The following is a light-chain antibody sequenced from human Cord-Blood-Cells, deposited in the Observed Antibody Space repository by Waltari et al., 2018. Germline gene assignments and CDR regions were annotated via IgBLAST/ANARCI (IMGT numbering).Light chain of an antibody. J-gene: IGLJ3*02. CDR2: DVS. CDR1: RRDVGGYNY. CDR3: CSYAGSYTWV. V-gene: IGLV2-11*01. Sequence: QSALTQPRSVSGSPGQSVTISCTGTRRDVGGYNYVSWYQQHPGKAPKLMIYDVSKRPSGVPDRFSGSKSGNTASLTISGLQDEDEADYYCCSYAGSYTWVFGGGTKLTVL.